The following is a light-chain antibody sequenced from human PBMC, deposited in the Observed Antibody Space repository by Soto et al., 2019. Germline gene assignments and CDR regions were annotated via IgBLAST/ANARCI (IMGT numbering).Light chain of an antibody. CDR2: EVN. Sequence: QSVLTQPASVSGSPRQSITISCTGASSDVGSYTYVSWYQQHPGKAPKLMIYEVNNRPSGVSSRFSGSKSGNTASLTISGLQAEDEADYYCSSYTSSSTLYVFGTGTKVTVL. J-gene: IGLJ1*01. CDR3: SSYTSSSTLYV. CDR1: SSDVGSYTY. V-gene: IGLV2-14*01.